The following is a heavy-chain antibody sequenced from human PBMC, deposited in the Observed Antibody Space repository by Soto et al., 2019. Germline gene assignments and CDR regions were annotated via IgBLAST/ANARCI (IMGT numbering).Heavy chain of an antibody. V-gene: IGHV4-34*01. D-gene: IGHD3-22*01. CDR3: ARLTGYYDSSGYYSPVGFDY. CDR1: GGSFSGYY. J-gene: IGHJ4*02. CDR2: SNHSGST. Sequence: SETLSLTCAVYGGSFSGYYWSCIRQPPGKGLEGIGESNHSGSTNYNPSLKSRVTISVDTSKNQFSLKLSSVTAADTAVYYCARLTGYYDSSGYYSPVGFDYWGQGTMLTVSS.